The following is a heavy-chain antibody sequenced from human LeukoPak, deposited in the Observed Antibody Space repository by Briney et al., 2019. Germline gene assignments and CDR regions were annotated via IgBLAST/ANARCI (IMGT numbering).Heavy chain of an antibody. D-gene: IGHD3-22*01. V-gene: IGHV5-51*01. Sequence: GESPKISCKGSGYSFTTYWIGWVRQLPGKGLEWMGIIYPGDSDTRYSPSFQGQVTISADKSISTAYLQWSSLKASDTAMYYCASIGTSSGYYYPFDYWGQGTLVTVSS. CDR3: ASIGTSSGYYYPFDY. J-gene: IGHJ4*02. CDR2: IYPGDSDT. CDR1: GYSFTTYW.